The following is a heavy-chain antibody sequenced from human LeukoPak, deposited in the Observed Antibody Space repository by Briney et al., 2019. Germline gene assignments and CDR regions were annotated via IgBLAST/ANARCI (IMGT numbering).Heavy chain of an antibody. J-gene: IGHJ6*04. CDR3: AELGMIGGV. D-gene: IGHD3-10*02. Sequence: GGSLRLSCAASGFTFSSYEMNWVRQAPAKGLAWVSYISSSGSTIYYADSVKGRLTISRDNAKNALYLQMNSLRAEDTAVYYCAELGMIGGVWGKGNTVTISS. CDR2: ISSSGSTI. V-gene: IGHV3-48*03. CDR1: GFTFSSYE.